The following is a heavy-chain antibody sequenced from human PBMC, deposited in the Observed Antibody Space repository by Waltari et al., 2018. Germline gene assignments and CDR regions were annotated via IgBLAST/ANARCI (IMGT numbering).Heavy chain of an antibody. J-gene: IGHJ5*02. V-gene: IGHV4-34*01. D-gene: IGHD2-15*01. CDR2: INHSGST. CDR1: GGSFRGYY. CDR3: AREVVVAATPNNWFDP. Sequence: QVQLQQWGAGLLKPSETLSLTCAVYGGSFRGYYWSWIRQPPGKGLEWIGEINHSGSTNYNPSLKSRVTISVDTSKNQFSLKLSSVTAADTAVYYCAREVVVAATPNNWFDPWGQGTLVTVSS.